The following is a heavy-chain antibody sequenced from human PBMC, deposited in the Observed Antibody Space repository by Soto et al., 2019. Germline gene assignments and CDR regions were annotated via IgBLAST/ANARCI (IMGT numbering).Heavy chain of an antibody. CDR3: ARTLRIAAAHMGY. CDR2: MNPNSGNT. CDR1: GYPFPRFY. V-gene: IGHV1-8*01. J-gene: IGHJ4*02. Sequence: ASVEVSCQAFGYPFPRFYFKWGGQAIGQGLEWMGWMNPNSGNTGYAQKFQGRVTMTRNTSISTAYMELSSLRSEDTAVYYCARTLRIAAAHMGYWGQGTLVTVSS. D-gene: IGHD6-13*01.